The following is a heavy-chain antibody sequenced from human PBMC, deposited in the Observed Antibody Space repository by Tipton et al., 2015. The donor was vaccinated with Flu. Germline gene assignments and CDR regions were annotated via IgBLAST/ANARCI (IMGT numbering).Heavy chain of an antibody. J-gene: IGHJ3*02. CDR3: AKGGGLEWLNGAFDI. V-gene: IGHV3-9*01. CDR1: GFTFDDYA. D-gene: IGHD3-3*01. Sequence: SLRLSCAASGFTFDDYAMHWVRQAPGKGLEWVSGISWNSGSIGYADSVKGRFTISRDNAKNSLYLQMNSLRTEDTALYYCAKGGGLEWLNGAFDIWGQGTMVTVSS. CDR2: ISWNSGSI.